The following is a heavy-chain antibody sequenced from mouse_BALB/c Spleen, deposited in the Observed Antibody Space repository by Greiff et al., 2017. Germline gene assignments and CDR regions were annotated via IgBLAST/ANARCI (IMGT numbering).Heavy chain of an antibody. Sequence: EVHLVESGPGLVKPSQSLSLTCTVTGYSITSDYAWNWIRQFPGNKLEWMGYISYSGSTSYNPSLKSRISITRDTSKNQFFLQLNSVTTEDTATYYCARLGFDFSTAVWGQGTLVTVSA. V-gene: IGHV3-2*02. CDR1: GYSITSDYA. J-gene: IGHJ3*01. D-gene: IGHD1-1*01. CDR3: ARLGFDFSTAV. CDR2: ISYSGST.